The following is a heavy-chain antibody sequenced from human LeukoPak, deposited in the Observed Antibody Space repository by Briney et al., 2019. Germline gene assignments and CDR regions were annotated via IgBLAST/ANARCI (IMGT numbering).Heavy chain of an antibody. D-gene: IGHD4-17*01. Sequence: SETLSLTCTVSGGSVSSSNFYWGWIRQPPGKGLEWIGSIYYSGTTYYNPSLKSRVTISVDTSKNQFSLKLSSVTAADTAVYYCARHLYGCDVFEIWGQGTMVTVSS. J-gene: IGHJ3*02. CDR2: IYYSGTT. CDR1: GGSVSSSNFY. CDR3: ARHLYGCDVFEI. V-gene: IGHV4-39*01.